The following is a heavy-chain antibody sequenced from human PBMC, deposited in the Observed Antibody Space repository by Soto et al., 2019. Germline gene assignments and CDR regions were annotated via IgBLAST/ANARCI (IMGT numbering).Heavy chain of an antibody. CDR1: GYTFTGYY. D-gene: IGHD6-19*01. J-gene: IGHJ3*02. Sequence: ASVKVSCKASGYTFTGYYMHWVRQAPGQGLEWLVLISPNSGGTNYAQKFQGWVTMTRDTSISTAYMELRRLRSDDTAVYYCVSDQPPSTHSGWYRNYAFDIWGQGTMVTVSS. V-gene: IGHV1-2*04. CDR2: ISPNSGGT. CDR3: VSDQPPSTHSGWYRNYAFDI.